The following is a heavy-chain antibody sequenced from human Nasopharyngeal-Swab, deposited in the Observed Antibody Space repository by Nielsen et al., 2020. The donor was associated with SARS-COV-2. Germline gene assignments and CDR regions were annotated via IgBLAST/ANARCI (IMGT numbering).Heavy chain of an antibody. Sequence: GESLKISCAASGFTFSNYWMSWVRQAPGKGLAWVASIKYEGSEKYYMDSVKGRFTISRDNAENSLYLQMNSLRAEDTAVYYCARGKGWYCSGDSCPNWFDPWGQGTLVTVSS. J-gene: IGHJ5*02. CDR1: GFTFSNYW. D-gene: IGHD2-15*01. CDR2: IKYEGSEK. V-gene: IGHV3-7*05. CDR3: ARGKGWYCSGDSCPNWFDP.